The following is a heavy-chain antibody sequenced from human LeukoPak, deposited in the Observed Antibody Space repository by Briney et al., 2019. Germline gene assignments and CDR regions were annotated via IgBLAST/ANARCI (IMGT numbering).Heavy chain of an antibody. Sequence: ASVKVSCKASGYTFTSYGISWVRQATGQGLEWMGWMNPNSGNTGYAQKFQGRVTMTRNTSISTAYMELSSLRSEDTAVYYCASSDVGMREVDPWGQGTLVTVSS. CDR3: ASSDVGMREVDP. V-gene: IGHV1-8*02. J-gene: IGHJ5*02. CDR1: GYTFTSYG. CDR2: MNPNSGNT. D-gene: IGHD1-14*01.